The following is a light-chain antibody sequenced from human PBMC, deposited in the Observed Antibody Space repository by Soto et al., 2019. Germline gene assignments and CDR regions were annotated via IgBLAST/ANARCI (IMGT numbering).Light chain of an antibody. J-gene: IGKJ5*01. Sequence: EIVMTQSPATLSVSPGERVTLSCRASQSVRSYFAWYQHKPGQPPRLLIYGASTRATGIPPRFSGSGSGTDFTLTISSLQYEDFAVYFCQQCSAWPRFTFGQGTRLEI. CDR3: QQCSAWPRFT. CDR1: QSVRSY. V-gene: IGKV3-15*01. CDR2: GAS.